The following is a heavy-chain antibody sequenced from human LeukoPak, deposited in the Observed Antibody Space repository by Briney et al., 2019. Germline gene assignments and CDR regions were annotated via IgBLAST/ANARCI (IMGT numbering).Heavy chain of an antibody. Sequence: PGGSLRLSCAASGFTFSNYAMSWVRQAPGKGLEWIAYINHDGEAIYYPQFVRGRFIISRDNAKNTLFLQMNDLRDEDTAVYYCARDYDWALDFWGQGTRVTVSS. CDR3: ARDYDWALDF. J-gene: IGHJ4*02. CDR2: INHDGEAI. CDR1: GFTFSNYA. D-gene: IGHD3-9*01. V-gene: IGHV3-48*02.